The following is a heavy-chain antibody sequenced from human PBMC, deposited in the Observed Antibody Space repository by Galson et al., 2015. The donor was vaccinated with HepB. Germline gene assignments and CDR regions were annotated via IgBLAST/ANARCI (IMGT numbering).Heavy chain of an antibody. V-gene: IGHV3-7*03. CDR1: GFTFSSYG. Sequence: SLRLSCAASGFTFSSYGMSWVRQAPGKGLEWVANIKQDGSEKYYVDSVKGRFTISRDNAKNSLYLQMNSLRAEDTAVYYCARDSPAYDILTGYYNDAFDIWGQGTMVTVSS. D-gene: IGHD3-9*01. CDR2: IKQDGSEK. CDR3: ARDSPAYDILTGYYNDAFDI. J-gene: IGHJ3*02.